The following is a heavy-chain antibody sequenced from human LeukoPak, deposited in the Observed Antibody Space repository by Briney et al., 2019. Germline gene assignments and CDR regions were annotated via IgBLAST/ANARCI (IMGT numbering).Heavy chain of an antibody. CDR2: INHSGST. CDR3: AREDTAMDFDY. D-gene: IGHD5-18*01. CDR1: GGSFSGYY. Sequence: PSETLSLTCAVYGGSFSGYYWSWIRQPPGKGLEWIGEINHSGSTNYNPSLKSRVTIPVDTSKNQFSLKLSSVTAADTAVYYCAREDTAMDFDYWGQGTLVTVSS. V-gene: IGHV4-34*01. J-gene: IGHJ4*02.